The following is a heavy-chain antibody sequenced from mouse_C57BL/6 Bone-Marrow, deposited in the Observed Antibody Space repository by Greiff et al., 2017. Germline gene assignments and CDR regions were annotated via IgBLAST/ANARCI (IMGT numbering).Heavy chain of an antibody. D-gene: IGHD2-3*01. Sequence: EVKLMESGGGLVQPGGSLKLSCAASGFTFSDYGMAWVRQAPRKGPEWVAFISNLAYSIYYADTVTGRFTISRENAKNTLYLEMSSLRSEDTAMYYCARGWLLPYWYFDVWGTGTTVTVSS. CDR3: ARGWLLPYWYFDV. CDR2: ISNLAYSI. J-gene: IGHJ1*03. CDR1: GFTFSDYG. V-gene: IGHV5-15*01.